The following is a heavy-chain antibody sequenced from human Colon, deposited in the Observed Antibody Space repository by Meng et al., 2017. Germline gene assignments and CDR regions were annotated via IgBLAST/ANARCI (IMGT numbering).Heavy chain of an antibody. J-gene: IGHJ4*02. V-gene: IGHV4-61*03. CDR2: VYYTGSA. Sequence: VPVQGPGPRLVRPSATLSLPRTLSGGSVSSPSYYGSWIRQTPGKGLESIGYVYYTGSANYNPSLKSRVTISVDTSKNHFSLNLTSVTAADTAVYYCARGRGSYSSIDFWGQGTLVTVSS. D-gene: IGHD1-26*01. CDR1: GGSVSSPSYY. CDR3: ARGRGSYSSIDF.